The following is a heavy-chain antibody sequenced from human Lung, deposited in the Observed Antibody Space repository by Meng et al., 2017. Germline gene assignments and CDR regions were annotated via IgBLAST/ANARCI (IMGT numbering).Heavy chain of an antibody. CDR2: INHSGST. D-gene: IGHD4-11*01. V-gene: IGHV4-34*01. Sequence: QQQVQPAGAGLFKPSESLALTCVVSGGSFSDYYWSWIRQPPGKGLEWIGEINHSGSTNYNPSLESRATISVDTSQNNLSLKLSSVTAADSAVYYCARGPTTMAHDFDYWGQGTLVTVSS. CDR3: ARGPTTMAHDFDY. J-gene: IGHJ4*02. CDR1: GGSFSDYY.